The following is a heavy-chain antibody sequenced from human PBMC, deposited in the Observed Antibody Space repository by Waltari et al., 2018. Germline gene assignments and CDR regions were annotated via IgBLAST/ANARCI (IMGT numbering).Heavy chain of an antibody. CDR3: ARSWRSRGKRYFDL. J-gene: IGHJ2*01. D-gene: IGHD3-16*01. Sequence: VQLVQSGTEVKKPGASVTISCKASGYIFTSYALHWVRQAPGQGPEWMSMINPRDGNTTDAPNLQGRVTVTTDTSASTIYMGVSSLRSDDTALYFCARSWRSRGKRYFDLWGRGTLIIVS. CDR1: GYIFTSYA. CDR2: INPRDGNT. V-gene: IGHV1-46*01.